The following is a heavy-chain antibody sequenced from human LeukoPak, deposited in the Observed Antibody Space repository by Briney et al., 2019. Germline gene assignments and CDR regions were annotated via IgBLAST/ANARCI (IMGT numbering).Heavy chain of an antibody. CDR1: IESFNGYY. CDR2: INHNGST. Sequence: SETLSLTCALYIESFNGYYWRWIRHPPGKGLEWIGEINHNGSTNHNPPRKSRVTISVETSKNQSSLKLSSVTAADTAVYYCARGYYYDSSGYPGELGNWFDPWGQGTLVAVSS. CDR3: ARGYYYDSSGYPGELGNWFDP. V-gene: IGHV4-34*01. J-gene: IGHJ5*02. D-gene: IGHD3-22*01.